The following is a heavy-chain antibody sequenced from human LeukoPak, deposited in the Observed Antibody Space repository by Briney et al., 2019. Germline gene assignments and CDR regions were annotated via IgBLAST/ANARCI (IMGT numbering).Heavy chain of an antibody. CDR2: ISGSGDKT. Sequence: GGSLRLSCAASGFPFSGYAMSWVRQAPGKGLEWVSSISGSGDKTYYADSVKGRFTISRDNSRNTLYVQMNSLRAEDTAAYYCAKDCSSASCQRLFDSWGQGTLVTVSS. CDR1: GFPFSGYA. D-gene: IGHD2-2*01. CDR3: AKDCSSASCQRLFDS. J-gene: IGHJ4*02. V-gene: IGHV3-23*01.